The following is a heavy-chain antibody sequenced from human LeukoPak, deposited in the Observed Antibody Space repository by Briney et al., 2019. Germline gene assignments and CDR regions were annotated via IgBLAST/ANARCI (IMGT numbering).Heavy chain of an antibody. CDR3: ARGSIAVAGTFDY. V-gene: IGHV4-59*01. Sequence: SETLSLTCTVSGGSISSYYWSWIRQPPGKGLEWIGYIYYSGSTNYNPSLKSRVTISVDTSKNQFSLKLSSVTAADTAVYYCARGSIAVAGTFDYWGQGTLVTVSA. J-gene: IGHJ4*02. CDR1: GGSISSYY. CDR2: IYYSGST. D-gene: IGHD6-19*01.